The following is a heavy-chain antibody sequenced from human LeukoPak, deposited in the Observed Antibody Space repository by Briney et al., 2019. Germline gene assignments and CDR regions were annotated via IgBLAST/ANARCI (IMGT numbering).Heavy chain of an antibody. CDR1: GGSISSPNW. V-gene: IGHV4-4*02. D-gene: IGHD3-22*01. CDR2: IYHSGMT. Sequence: SETLSLTCAVSGGSISSPNWWSWVRQPPGKGLEWIGEIYHSGMTNYKTSLKSRVTISVDESKNQFSLKLSSVTAADTAVYYCARETYYYDSSGYLEYFQHWGQGTLVTVSS. CDR3: ARETYYYDSSGYLEYFQH. J-gene: IGHJ1*01.